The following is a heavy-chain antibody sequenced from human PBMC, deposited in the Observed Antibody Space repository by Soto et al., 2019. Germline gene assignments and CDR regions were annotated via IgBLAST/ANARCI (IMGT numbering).Heavy chain of an antibody. Sequence: PSETLSLTCAVYGGSFSVYYWSWIRRPPEKGLEWIGEINHGESASYNPSLKDRVTISLDTSNNHFSLKLTSVTAADSAVYYCARGYAAPRAANWGQGTLVTVSS. V-gene: IGHV4-34*01. CDR3: ARGYAAPRAAN. CDR1: GGSFSVYY. J-gene: IGHJ4*02. CDR2: INHGESA. D-gene: IGHD2-15*01.